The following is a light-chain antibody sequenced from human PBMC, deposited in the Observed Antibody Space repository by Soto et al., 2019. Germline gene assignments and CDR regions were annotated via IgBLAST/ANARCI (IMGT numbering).Light chain of an antibody. V-gene: IGKV3-20*01. J-gene: IGKJ2*01. CDR3: QQYGRSPRT. CDR1: QSVSNNY. Sequence: EIVLTQSPGTLSLSPGERATLSCKASQSVSNNYLAWYQQKAGQAPRLIIYGASSRATGIPDRFSGRGSGIDFTLTISRLEPEDFVVYYCQQYGRSPRTFGQGTKLEIK. CDR2: GAS.